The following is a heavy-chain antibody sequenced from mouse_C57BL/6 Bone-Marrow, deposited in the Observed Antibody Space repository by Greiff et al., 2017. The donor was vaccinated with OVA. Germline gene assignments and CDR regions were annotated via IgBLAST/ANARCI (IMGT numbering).Heavy chain of an antibody. CDR1: GYTFTDYY. CDR3: ARRDDYDDGYYFDY. Sequence: EVQLQQSGPELVKPGASVKISCKASGYTFTDYYMNWVKQSHGKSLEWIGDINPNNGGTSYNQKFTGKATLTVDKSSSTAYMELRSLTSEDSAVYYCARRDDYDDGYYFDYWGQGTTLTVSS. V-gene: IGHV1-26*01. D-gene: IGHD2-4*01. CDR2: INPNNGGT. J-gene: IGHJ2*01.